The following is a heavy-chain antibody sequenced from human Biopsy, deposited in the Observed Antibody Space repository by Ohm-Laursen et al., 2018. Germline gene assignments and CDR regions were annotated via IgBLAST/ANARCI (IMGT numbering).Heavy chain of an antibody. J-gene: IGHJ3*02. D-gene: IGHD3-22*01. V-gene: IGHV4-59*08. CDR3: GRSEVVITHDAFYT. CDR2: VYYSGGT. Sequence: DTLSLTCTVSGGSLRSYYWTWIRQPPGKGLEWIGVVYYSGGTNRNPSLKSRVTILVDTSKNHFPLKLNFVTAADTAVYYCGRSEVVITHDAFYTWGQGTMVTVSS. CDR1: GGSLRSYY.